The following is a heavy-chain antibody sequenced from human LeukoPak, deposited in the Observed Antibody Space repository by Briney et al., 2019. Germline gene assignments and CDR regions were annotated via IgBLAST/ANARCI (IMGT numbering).Heavy chain of an antibody. CDR1: GYTFTDYY. Sequence: ASVKVSCKASGYTFTDYYMHWVRQAPGQEPEWMGWINPNSGGTNYAQKFQGRVTMTRDTSISTVYMELSRLRSDDTAVYYCARASEIQLWPSYVDYWGQGTLVTVSS. J-gene: IGHJ4*02. CDR2: INPNSGGT. CDR3: ARASEIQLWPSYVDY. D-gene: IGHD5-18*01. V-gene: IGHV1-2*02.